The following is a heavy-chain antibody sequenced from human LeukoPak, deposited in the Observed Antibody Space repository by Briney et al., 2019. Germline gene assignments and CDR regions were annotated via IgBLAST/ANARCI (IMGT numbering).Heavy chain of an antibody. J-gene: IGHJ6*03. CDR3: ARRASTRYSSSPKNYYYYYMDV. CDR2: IIPIFGTA. V-gene: IGHV1-69*05. Sequence: SVKVSCKASGGTFSSYAISWVRQAPGPGLEWMGGIIPIFGTANYAQTFQGRVTTTTDESTSTAYMELSSLRSEDTAVYYCARRASTRYSSSPKNYYYYYMDVWGKGTTVTDSS. D-gene: IGHD6-6*01. CDR1: GGTFSSYA.